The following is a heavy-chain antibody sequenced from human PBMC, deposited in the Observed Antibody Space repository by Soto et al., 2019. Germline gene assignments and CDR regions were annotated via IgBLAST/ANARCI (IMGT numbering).Heavy chain of an antibody. J-gene: IGHJ4*02. CDR1: GFTFSSYA. Sequence: LRLSCAASGFTFSSYAVSWVRQAPGKGPEWISSIIGSGSTIYYADSVKGRFTISRDNSKNTLYLQMSSLRAEDTAVYYCAKVFYYYDSSGYYYFDYWGQGTLVTVSS. D-gene: IGHD3-22*01. V-gene: IGHV3-23*01. CDR2: IIGSGSTI. CDR3: AKVFYYYDSSGYYYFDY.